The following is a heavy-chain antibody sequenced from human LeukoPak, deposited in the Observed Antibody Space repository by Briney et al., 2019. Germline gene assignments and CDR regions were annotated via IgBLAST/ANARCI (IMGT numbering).Heavy chain of an antibody. Sequence: GGSLRLPCAASGFTFSSYAMSWVRQAPGKGLEWVSAISGSGGSTYYADSVKGRFTISRDNSKNTLYLQMNSLRAEDTAVYYCARLRAAGLYYYYYYMDVWGKGTTVTASS. CDR2: ISGSGGST. J-gene: IGHJ6*03. CDR3: ARLRAAGLYYYYYYMDV. V-gene: IGHV3-23*01. D-gene: IGHD2-15*01. CDR1: GFTFSSYA.